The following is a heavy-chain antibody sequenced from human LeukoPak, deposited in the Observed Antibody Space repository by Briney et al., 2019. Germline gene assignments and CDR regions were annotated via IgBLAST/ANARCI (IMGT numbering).Heavy chain of an antibody. Sequence: SETLSRTCAAYGGSFSDCFWGWVSQPPGKGTEWVGEIFQSGSTNYNPSLKSRVIKSLVTSKNQCSLELTSVTAADTAVYYCAGGHGVVGEVSYYWGHGTLVTVSS. CDR3: AGGHGVVGEVSYY. J-gene: IGHJ4*01. D-gene: IGHD3-16*01. CDR1: GGSFSDCF. CDR2: IFQSGST. V-gene: IGHV4-34*01.